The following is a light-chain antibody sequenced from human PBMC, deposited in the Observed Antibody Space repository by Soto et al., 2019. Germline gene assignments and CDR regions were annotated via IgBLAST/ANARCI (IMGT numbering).Light chain of an antibody. J-gene: IGLJ3*02. CDR2: DNN. CDR1: SSNIGNNY. Sequence: QAVVTQPPSVSAAPGQKVTISCSGSSSNIGNNYVSWYQQLPGTAPKLLIYDNNKRPSGIPDRFSGSKSGTSATLGITGLQTGDEADYYCGTWDSSLSAGEFGGGTKVTVL. CDR3: GTWDSSLSAGE. V-gene: IGLV1-51*01.